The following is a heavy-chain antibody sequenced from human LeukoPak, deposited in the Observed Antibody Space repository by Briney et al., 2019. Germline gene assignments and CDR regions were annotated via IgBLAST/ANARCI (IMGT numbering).Heavy chain of an antibody. CDR3: ARGPSLYYDSSGYYYGYFDY. Sequence: SVKVSCKASGGTFSSYAISWVRQAPGQGLEWMGGIIPIFGTANYAQKFQGRVTITADESTSTAYMELSSLRSEDTAVYYCARGPSLYYDSSGYYYGYFDYWGQGTLVTVSS. CDR1: GGTFSSYA. V-gene: IGHV1-69*13. CDR2: IIPIFGTA. J-gene: IGHJ4*02. D-gene: IGHD3-22*01.